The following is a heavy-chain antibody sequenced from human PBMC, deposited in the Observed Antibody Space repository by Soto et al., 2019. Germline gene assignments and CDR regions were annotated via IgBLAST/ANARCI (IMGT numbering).Heavy chain of an antibody. Sequence: GGSLRLSCAASGFTFSSYGMHWVRQAPGKGLEWVAVISYDGSNKYYADSVKGRFTISRDNSKNTLYLQMNSLRAEDTAVYYCAKLRATVSYFDYWGQGTLVTVPQ. D-gene: IGHD4-17*01. CDR1: GFTFSSYG. V-gene: IGHV3-30*18. CDR3: AKLRATVSYFDY. J-gene: IGHJ4*02. CDR2: ISYDGSNK.